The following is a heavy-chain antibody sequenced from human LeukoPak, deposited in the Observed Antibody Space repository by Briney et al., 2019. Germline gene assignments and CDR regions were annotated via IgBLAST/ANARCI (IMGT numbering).Heavy chain of an antibody. V-gene: IGHV5-51*01. D-gene: IGHD2-2*01. Sequence: NRGESLKISCRGSGYSFTTYWIGWVRQMPGKGLEWMGIIYPGDSDTRYTPSFQGQVTMSADKSINTAYLQWSSLKASDTAMYYCARRQGCSSTTCPPAYWGQGTLVTVSP. CDR3: ARRQGCSSTTCPPAY. CDR1: GYSFTTYW. CDR2: IYPGDSDT. J-gene: IGHJ4*02.